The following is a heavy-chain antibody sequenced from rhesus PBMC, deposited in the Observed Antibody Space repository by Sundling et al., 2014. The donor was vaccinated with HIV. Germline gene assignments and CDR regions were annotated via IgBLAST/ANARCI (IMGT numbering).Heavy chain of an antibody. Sequence: QVRLQESGPGQVKPSETLSLTCAVSGTSIISNYWSWIRQSPGEGLEWIGYIYGSSTSTNYNPSLKSRVTISKDTSKNQVSLNLRSVTAADTAVYYCARDPHSWSADYYGLDSWGQGVVVTVSS. V-gene: IGHV4-147*01. CDR2: IYGSSTST. D-gene: IGHD6-13*01. CDR3: ARDPHSWSADYYGLDS. J-gene: IGHJ6*01. CDR1: GTSIISNY.